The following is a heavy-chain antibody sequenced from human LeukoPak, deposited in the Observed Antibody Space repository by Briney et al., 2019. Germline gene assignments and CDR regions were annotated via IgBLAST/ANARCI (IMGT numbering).Heavy chain of an antibody. CDR1: GGSISSSNW. Sequence: SETLSLTCAVSGGSISSSNWWSWVRQPPGKGLEWIGEIYHSGSTNYNPSLKSRVTISVDTSKNQFSLKLSSVTAADTAVYYCARDAPRGIAAAGSPFDYWGQGTLVTVSS. V-gene: IGHV4-4*02. CDR2: IYHSGST. CDR3: ARDAPRGIAAAGSPFDY. J-gene: IGHJ4*02. D-gene: IGHD6-13*01.